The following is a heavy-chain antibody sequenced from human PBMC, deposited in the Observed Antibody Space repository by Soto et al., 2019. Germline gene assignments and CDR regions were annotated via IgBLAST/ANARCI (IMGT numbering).Heavy chain of an antibody. V-gene: IGHV3-30*18. CDR2: LSFDGHHK. Sequence: VAVLSFDGHHKYFADSVTGRFTISRDNSKNTLYLQMNSLRAEDTAVYYCAKDRLPDYFDSTGLDHWGQGALVTVSS. CDR3: AKDRLPDYFDSTGLDH. D-gene: IGHD3-22*01. J-gene: IGHJ4*02.